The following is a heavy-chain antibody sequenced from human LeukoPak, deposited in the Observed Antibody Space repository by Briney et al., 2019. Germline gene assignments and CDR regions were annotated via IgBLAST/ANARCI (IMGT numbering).Heavy chain of an antibody. V-gene: IGHV3-48*04. Sequence: GGSLRLSCVASAFTFSSYSMNWVRQAPGKGLEWVSSISSSGSTIYYADSVKGRFTISRDNAKNSLYLQMNSLRAEDTAVYYCAREVKGFDPWGQGTLVTVSS. CDR3: AREVKGFDP. CDR2: ISSSGSTI. D-gene: IGHD3-10*01. J-gene: IGHJ5*02. CDR1: AFTFSSYS.